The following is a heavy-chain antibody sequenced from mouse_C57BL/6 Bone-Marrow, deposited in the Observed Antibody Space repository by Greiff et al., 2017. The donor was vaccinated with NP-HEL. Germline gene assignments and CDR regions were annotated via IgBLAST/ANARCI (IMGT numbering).Heavy chain of an antibody. V-gene: IGHV1-63*01. CDR2: IYPGGGYT. CDR3: AREDYDGGGGYFDY. CDR1: GYTFTNYW. J-gene: IGHJ2*01. Sequence: VQVVESGAELVRPGTSVKMSCKASGYTFTNYWIGWAKQRPGHGLEWIGDIYPGGGYTNYNEKFKGKATLTADKSSSTAYMQFSSLTSEDSAIYYCAREDYDGGGGYFDYWGQGTTLTVSS. D-gene: IGHD2-4*01.